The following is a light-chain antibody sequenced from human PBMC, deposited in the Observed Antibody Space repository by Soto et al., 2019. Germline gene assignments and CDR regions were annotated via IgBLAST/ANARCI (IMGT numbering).Light chain of an antibody. CDR3: SSYTSSSTPHVV. J-gene: IGLJ2*01. V-gene: IGLV2-14*01. CDR1: SSDVGGYNY. Sequence: QSVLTQPASVSGSPGQSITISCTGTSSDVGGYNYVSWYQQHPGKAPKLMIYDVSNRPSGVSNRFSGSKSGNTASLTISGLQAEDEAHYYCSSYTSSSTPHVVFGGGTKLTVL. CDR2: DVS.